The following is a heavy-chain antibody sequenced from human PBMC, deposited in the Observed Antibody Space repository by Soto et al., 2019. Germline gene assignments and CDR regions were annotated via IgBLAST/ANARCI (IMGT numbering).Heavy chain of an antibody. CDR1: GLSFSYFW. Sequence: HPGGSLRLSCAASGLSFSYFWMSWVRQAPGKGLEWVSIVYSDGSTYYADSVKGRFTISRDNSKNTLYLQMNSLRVEDTAMYYCARDPDYYYDHWGQGTLVTVSS. V-gene: IGHV3-66*01. D-gene: IGHD3-22*01. CDR2: VYSDGST. CDR3: ARDPDYYYDH. J-gene: IGHJ4*02.